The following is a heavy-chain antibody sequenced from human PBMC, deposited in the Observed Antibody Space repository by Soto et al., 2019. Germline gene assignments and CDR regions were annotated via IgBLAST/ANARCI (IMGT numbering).Heavy chain of an antibody. V-gene: IGHV4-59*01. CDR1: GGSSNFY. J-gene: IGHJ5*02. CDR3: ARSLETSGFDP. Sequence: SETLSLTCTVSGGSSNFYWSWIRQSPGKGLEWIGYMYHTGGANYNPSFRGRVTMSVDMSKNQASLKLASVTAADTAVYYCARSLETSGFDPGGQGTLVTVSS. CDR2: MYHTGGA.